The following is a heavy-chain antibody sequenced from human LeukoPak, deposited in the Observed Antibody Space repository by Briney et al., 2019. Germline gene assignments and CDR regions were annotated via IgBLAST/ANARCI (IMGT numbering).Heavy chain of an antibody. V-gene: IGHV3-21*01. CDR2: ISSSSTYI. Sequence: KPGGSLRLSCAASGFSFSNYNMYWVRQAPGKGLEWVSSISSSSTYIYYADSVKGRFTISRDNAKNSLYLQMDSLRAEDTAMYYCARDGSGMATTICYFDYWGQGTLVTVSS. D-gene: IGHD3-10*01. CDR3: ARDGSGMATTICYFDY. J-gene: IGHJ4*02. CDR1: GFSFSNYN.